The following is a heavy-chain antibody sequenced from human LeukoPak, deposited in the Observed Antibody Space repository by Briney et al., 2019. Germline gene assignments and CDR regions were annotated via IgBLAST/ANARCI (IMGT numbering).Heavy chain of an antibody. CDR3: VREITRATTYFDS. V-gene: IGHV1-2*06. CDR2: INPNNGDT. J-gene: IGHJ4*02. Sequence: GASVKVSCKASGYTFTSYAMNWVRQAPGQGLEWMGRINPNNGDTNYAQKFPGRVTLTGDTSIGTAYMELSSLRSGDTAMYYCVREITRATTYFDSLGQGTLVTVSS. CDR1: GYTFTSYA. D-gene: IGHD1-26*01.